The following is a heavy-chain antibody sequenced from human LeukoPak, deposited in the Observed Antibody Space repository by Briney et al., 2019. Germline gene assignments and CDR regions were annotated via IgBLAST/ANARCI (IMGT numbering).Heavy chain of an antibody. V-gene: IGHV3-23*01. D-gene: IGHD2-15*01. J-gene: IGHJ3*02. CDR3: AKALGLCSGGSCYSLGAFDI. Sequence: PGGSLRLSCAAPGFTFSSYPMSWVRQAPGKGLEWVSAISGSGGSTYYADSVKGRFTISRDNSKNTLYLQMNSLRAEDTAVYYCAKALGLCSGGSCYSLGAFDIWGQGTMVTVSS. CDR1: GFTFSSYP. CDR2: ISGSGGST.